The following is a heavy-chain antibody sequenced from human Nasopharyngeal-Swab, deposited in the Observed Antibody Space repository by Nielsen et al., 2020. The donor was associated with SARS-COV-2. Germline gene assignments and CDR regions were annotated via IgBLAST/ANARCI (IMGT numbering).Heavy chain of an antibody. J-gene: IGHJ4*02. D-gene: IGHD3-16*02. Sequence: ASVKVSCKASGYTFTSYYMHWVRQAPGQGLEWMGIINPSGGSTSYAQKLQGRVTITTDTSTSTAYMELRSLRSDDTAVYYCARAPHYDYIWGTYRQSFNFDYWGQGTLVTVSS. V-gene: IGHV1-46*01. CDR2: INPSGGST. CDR1: GYTFTSYY. CDR3: ARAPHYDYIWGTYRQSFNFDY.